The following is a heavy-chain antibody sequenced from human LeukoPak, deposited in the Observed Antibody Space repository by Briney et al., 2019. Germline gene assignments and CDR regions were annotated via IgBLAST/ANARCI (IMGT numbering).Heavy chain of an antibody. CDR3: AKGDIVVVPAAKEPDFDY. J-gene: IGHJ4*02. Sequence: GGSLRLSCAASGFTFSSYAMSWVRQAPGKGLEWVSAISGSGGSTYYADSVKGRFTISRDNSKNTLYLQMNSLRAEDTAVYYCAKGDIVVVPAAKEPDFDYWGQGTLVIVSS. CDR1: GFTFSSYA. CDR2: ISGSGGST. D-gene: IGHD2-2*01. V-gene: IGHV3-23*01.